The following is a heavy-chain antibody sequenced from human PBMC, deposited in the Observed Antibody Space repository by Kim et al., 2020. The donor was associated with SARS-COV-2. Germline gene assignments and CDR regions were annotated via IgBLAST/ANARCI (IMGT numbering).Heavy chain of an antibody. CDR2: IYHSGST. V-gene: IGHV4-4*02. D-gene: IGHD1-26*01. CDR1: GGSISSSNW. CDR3: ARGHPNGRKWELLPRNYGMDV. Sequence: SETLSLTCAVSGGSISSSNWWSWVRQPPGKGLEWIGEIYHSGSTNYNPSLKSRVTISVDKSKNQFSLKLSSVTAADTAVYYCARGHPNGRKWELLPRNYGMDVWGQGTTVTVSS. J-gene: IGHJ6*02.